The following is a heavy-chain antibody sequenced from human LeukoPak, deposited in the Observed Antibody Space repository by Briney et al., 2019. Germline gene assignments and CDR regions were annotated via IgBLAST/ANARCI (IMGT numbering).Heavy chain of an antibody. Sequence: SETLSLTCTVSGGSISTYYWVWIRQPPGKGLEWIGHIYDSGSPTYKSSLKSRVTISVDTSKSQFSLRLTSVTAADTAVYYCARGLVSGSNSSGAFDYWGQGTLVTVSS. D-gene: IGHD6-19*01. CDR3: ARGLVSGSNSSGAFDY. CDR2: IYDSGSP. CDR1: GGSISTYY. V-gene: IGHV4-59*12. J-gene: IGHJ4*02.